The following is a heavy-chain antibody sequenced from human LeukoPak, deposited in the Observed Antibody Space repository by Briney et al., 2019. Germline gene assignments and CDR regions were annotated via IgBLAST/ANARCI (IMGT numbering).Heavy chain of an antibody. CDR3: ARRGSSWTVSTYYFDW. CDR1: GGSFSDYY. Sequence: PSETLSLTCAVYGGSFSDYYWSWIRQSPGKGLEWMGEINHSGGTNYNPSLKSRVTITVDTSKNKPSLNLSSVAAADTAVYYCARRGSSWTVSTYYFDWGGQGTLVTVSS. V-gene: IGHV4-34*01. D-gene: IGHD1-26*01. CDR2: INHSGGT. J-gene: IGHJ4*02.